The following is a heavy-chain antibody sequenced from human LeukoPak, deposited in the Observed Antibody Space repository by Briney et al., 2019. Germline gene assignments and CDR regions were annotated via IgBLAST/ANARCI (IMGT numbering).Heavy chain of an antibody. J-gene: IGHJ3*02. V-gene: IGHV4-61*02. CDR2: ISSTGST. CDR3: ARHDLRWYSGRCLDI. D-gene: IGHD1-26*01. CDR1: GGSISSGGHY. Sequence: SQTLSLTCTVSGGSISSGGHYWSWIRQPAGKGLEYLGRISSTGSTNYNPSLRSRVTISADTSKNHFSLKLTSVTAADTAVYYRARHDLRWYSGRCLDIWAKAQWSPSLQ.